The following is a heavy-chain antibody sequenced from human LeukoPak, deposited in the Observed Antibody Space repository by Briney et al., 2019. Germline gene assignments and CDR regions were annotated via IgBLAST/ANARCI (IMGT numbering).Heavy chain of an antibody. CDR3: AARPSGSYFQPPPT. V-gene: IGHV3-21*01. J-gene: IGHJ5*02. CDR1: GFTFSSYS. Sequence: GGSLRLSCAASGFTFSSYSMNWVRPAPGKGLGGVSSISSSSSHIFHAVPEKGRYTICRDNAEHFLHLHMHSLSAEDTGVLLCAARPSGSYFQPPPTWGQGTLVTVSS. D-gene: IGHD1-26*01. CDR2: ISSSSSHI.